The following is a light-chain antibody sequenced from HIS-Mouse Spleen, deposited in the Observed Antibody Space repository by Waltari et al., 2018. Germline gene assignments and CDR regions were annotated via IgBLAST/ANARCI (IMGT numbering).Light chain of an antibody. CDR1: ALPKQY. Sequence: SYELTQPPSVSVSPGQTARITCSGDALPKQYAYWYQQKPGQAPVLVIYKDRERPPGVPERFSGSSSGTTGTLTISGVQAEDGADYYCQSADSSGTYWVFGGGTKLTVL. V-gene: IGLV3-25*03. J-gene: IGLJ3*02. CDR2: KDR. CDR3: QSADSSGTYWV.